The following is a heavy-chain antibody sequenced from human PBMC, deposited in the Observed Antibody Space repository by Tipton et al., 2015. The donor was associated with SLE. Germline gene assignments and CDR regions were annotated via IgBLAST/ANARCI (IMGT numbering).Heavy chain of an antibody. CDR2: LYYRGST. D-gene: IGHD6-13*01. CDR3: ATSRAAAGTGWFDP. J-gene: IGHJ5*02. CDR1: GGSISLSS. V-gene: IGHV4-59*12. Sequence: TLSLTCTVSGGSISLSSWRWIRPPPGPGLAWIGSLYYRGSTPYTPSLPRRGTISVAPSTPPFSLKLSAVTAADPAGYYCATSRAAAGTGWFDPWGQGTLGTGAS.